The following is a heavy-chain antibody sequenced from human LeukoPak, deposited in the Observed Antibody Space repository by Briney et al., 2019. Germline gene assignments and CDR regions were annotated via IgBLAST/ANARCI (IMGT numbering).Heavy chain of an antibody. CDR2: ITSSGAAT. V-gene: IGHV3-23*01. Sequence: GGSLRLSCAASGFTFSSCAMSWVRQAPGEGLEWVSSITSSGAATYYADSVKGRFTISRDNSDNTLYLQMNSLRAEDTAVYYCAKDRPNYYGSNGHYYKLNGDCWGQGTLVTASS. J-gene: IGHJ4*02. CDR1: GFTFSSCA. D-gene: IGHD3-22*01. CDR3: AKDRPNYYGSNGHYYKLNGDC.